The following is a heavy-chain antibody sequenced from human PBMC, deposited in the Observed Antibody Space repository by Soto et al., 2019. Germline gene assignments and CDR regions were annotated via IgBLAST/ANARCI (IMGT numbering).Heavy chain of an antibody. CDR2: ISSSGSTI. Sequence: TGGSLRLSCAASGFTFSSYEMNWVRQAPGKGLEWVSYISSSGSTIYYADSVKGRFTISRDNAKNSLYLQMNSLRAEDTAVYYCARAGGYDDVVVVAATPLGLWGQGTLVTVSS. CDR1: GFTFSSYE. D-gene: IGHD2-15*01. CDR3: ARAGGYDDVVVVAATPLGL. V-gene: IGHV3-48*03. J-gene: IGHJ4*02.